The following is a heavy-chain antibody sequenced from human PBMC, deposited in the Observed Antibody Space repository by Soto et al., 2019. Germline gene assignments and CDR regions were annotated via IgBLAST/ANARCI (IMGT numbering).Heavy chain of an antibody. CDR2: ISYDGSNK. J-gene: IGHJ4*02. V-gene: IGHV3-30-3*01. CDR3: ARDNSGSYYEEGNYFDY. Sequence: PGGSLRLSCAASGFTFSSYAMHWVRQAPGKGLEWVAVISYDGSNKYYADSVKGRFTISRDNSKNTLYLQMNSLRAEDTAVYYCARDNSGSYYEEGNYFDYWGQGTLVTVSS. CDR1: GFTFSSYA. D-gene: IGHD1-26*01.